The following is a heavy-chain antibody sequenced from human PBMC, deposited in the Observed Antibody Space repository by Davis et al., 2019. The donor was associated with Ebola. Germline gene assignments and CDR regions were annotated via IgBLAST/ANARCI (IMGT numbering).Heavy chain of an antibody. CDR3: ARGTHYAHDY. Sequence: SLKISCAASGFTFGLSAMHWVRQTPGKGLEWVSVISWNSGSMAYGDSVKGRFTVSRDNAKNSLYLQMNSLRDEDTAVYYCARGTHYAHDYWGQGTLVTVSS. V-gene: IGHV3-9*01. J-gene: IGHJ4*02. D-gene: IGHD2-2*01. CDR1: GFTFGLSA. CDR2: ISWNSGSM.